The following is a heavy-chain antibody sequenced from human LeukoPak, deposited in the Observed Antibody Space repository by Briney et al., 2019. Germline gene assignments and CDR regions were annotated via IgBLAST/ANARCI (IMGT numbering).Heavy chain of an antibody. Sequence: GGSLRLSCAASGFKFDDYGMSWVRQAPGKGLEWVCDINWNGAWTGYADSVKGRLTISRDNAKNSLYLQMNSLRAEDAALYYCAGYYYDSSRGFDLWGQGTLVTVSA. J-gene: IGHJ5*02. V-gene: IGHV3-20*04. CDR2: INWNGAWT. D-gene: IGHD3-22*01. CDR3: AGYYYDSSRGFDL. CDR1: GFKFDDYG.